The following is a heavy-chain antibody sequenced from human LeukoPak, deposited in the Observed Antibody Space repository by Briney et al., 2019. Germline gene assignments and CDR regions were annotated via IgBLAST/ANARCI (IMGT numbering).Heavy chain of an antibody. D-gene: IGHD1-26*01. CDR2: ISGSGGST. CDR1: GFTFSSYA. Sequence: PGGSLRLSCAASGFTFSSYAMSWVRQAPGKGLEWVSAISGSGGSTYYADSVKGRFTISRENSKNTLYLQMNSLRAEDTAVYYCAKRSGGATIIIDYWGQGTLVTVSS. J-gene: IGHJ4*02. CDR3: AKRSGGATIIIDY. V-gene: IGHV3-23*01.